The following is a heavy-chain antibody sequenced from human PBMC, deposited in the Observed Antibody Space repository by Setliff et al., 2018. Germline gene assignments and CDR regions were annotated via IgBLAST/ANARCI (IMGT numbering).Heavy chain of an antibody. CDR2: INPSSGNT. Sequence: ASVKVSCKASGYTFTSHYMHWVRQAPGLGLEWMGTINPSSGNTNYAQKLQGRVTMTTDTSTSTAYMELRSLRSDDTAVYYCARGDYDILTGYAQDDALGADAFDIWGQGTMVTVSS. D-gene: IGHD3-9*01. CDR3: ARGDYDILTGYAQDDALGADAFDI. J-gene: IGHJ3*02. CDR1: GYTFTSHY. V-gene: IGHV1-46*01.